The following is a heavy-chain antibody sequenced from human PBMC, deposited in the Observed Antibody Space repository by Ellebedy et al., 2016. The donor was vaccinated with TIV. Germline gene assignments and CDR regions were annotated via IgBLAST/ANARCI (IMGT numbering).Heavy chain of an antibody. CDR3: ARERKYDILTGYHSLYYYYYGMDV. Sequence: ASVKVSCKVSGYTLTELSMHWVRQAPGQGLEWMGIINPSGGSTSYAQKLQGRVTMTRDTSTSTVYLEVSSLRSEDTAVYYCARERKYDILTGYHSLYYYYYGMDVWGQGTTVTVSS. CDR1: GYTLTELS. D-gene: IGHD3-9*01. V-gene: IGHV1-46*04. J-gene: IGHJ6*02. CDR2: INPSGGST.